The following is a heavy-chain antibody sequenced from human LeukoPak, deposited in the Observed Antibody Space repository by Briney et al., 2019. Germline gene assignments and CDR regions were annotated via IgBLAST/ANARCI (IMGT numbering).Heavy chain of an antibody. D-gene: IGHD2-15*01. CDR2: IIPIFGTA. J-gene: IGHJ4*02. CDR1: GGTFSSYA. V-gene: IGHV1-69*13. CDR3: ARYCSGGGCPKGYFDY. Sequence: SVKVSCKASGGTFSSYAISWVRQAPGQGLEWMGGIIPIFGTANYAQKFQGRVTITADESTSTAYMELSSLRSEDTAVYYCARYCSGGGCPKGYFDYWGQGTLVTVSS.